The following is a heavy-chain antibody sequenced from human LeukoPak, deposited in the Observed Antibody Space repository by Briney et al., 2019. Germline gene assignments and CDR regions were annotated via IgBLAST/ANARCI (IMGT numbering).Heavy chain of an antibody. CDR2: IWYDGSNK. CDR1: GFTFSSYG. CDR3: AKDGTGTTGGFDY. V-gene: IGHV3-33*06. Sequence: GRSLRLSRAASGFTFSSYGMHWVRQAPGKGLEWVAVIWYDGSNKYYADSVKGRFTISRDNSKNTLYLQMNSLRAEDTAVYYCAKDGTGTTGGFDYWGQGTLVTVSS. J-gene: IGHJ4*02. D-gene: IGHD1-7*01.